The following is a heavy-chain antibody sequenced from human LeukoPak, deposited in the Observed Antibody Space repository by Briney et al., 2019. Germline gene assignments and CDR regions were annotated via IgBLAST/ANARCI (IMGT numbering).Heavy chain of an antibody. D-gene: IGHD3-22*01. V-gene: IGHV1-18*01. CDR3: ARERRSYYYDSSGSLDY. J-gene: IGHJ4*02. CDR2: ISAYNGNT. CDR1: GYTFTSYG. Sequence: GASVKVSCKASGYTFTSYGISWVRQAPGQGLEWMGWISAYNGNTNYVQKLQGRVTMTTDTSTSTAYMELRSLRSDDTAVYYCARERRSYYYDSSGSLDYWGQGTLVTVSS.